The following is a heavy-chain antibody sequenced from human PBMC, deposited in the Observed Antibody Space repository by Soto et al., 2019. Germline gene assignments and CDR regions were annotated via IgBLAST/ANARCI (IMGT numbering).Heavy chain of an antibody. Sequence: EVQLLEAGGGLVQPGGSLRLSCGASGFSFSSYAMSWVRQAPGKGLEWVSAITGSSGVTYYADSVKGRFTISRDNSKNTLYLQGNSLRAEDTAVYYCAKDYLGGSLGSIGFWGQGTLVTVSS. J-gene: IGHJ4*02. CDR3: AKDYLGGSLGSIGF. V-gene: IGHV3-23*01. CDR1: GFSFSSYA. CDR2: ITGSSGVT. D-gene: IGHD3-16*01.